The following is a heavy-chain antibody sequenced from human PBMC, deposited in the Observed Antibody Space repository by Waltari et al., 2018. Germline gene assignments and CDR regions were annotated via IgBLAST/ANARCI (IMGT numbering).Heavy chain of an antibody. CDR1: GFPFRNVG. CDR2: VTSKLGGETT. CDR3: TTVKRVSSGSDSDY. D-gene: IGHD1-26*01. Sequence: EVQLVESGGDLVKPGGTLRSPCEASGFPFRNVGMAGARQVPGKVLEWFCRVTSKLGGETTDYRASVHGRFTIFRDDSKNTHYLQMNRLKTEDPAVYSCTTVKRVSSGSDSDYWGQGTPVIVYS. V-gene: IGHV3-15*01. J-gene: IGHJ4*02.